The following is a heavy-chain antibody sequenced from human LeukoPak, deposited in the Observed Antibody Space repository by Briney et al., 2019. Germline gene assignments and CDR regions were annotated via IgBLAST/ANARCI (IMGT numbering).Heavy chain of an antibody. V-gene: IGHV4-38-2*01. CDR3: ARQHYFLSGYYFNGLNWFDP. CDR2: IYHSGST. J-gene: IGHJ5*02. Sequence: SETLSLTCAVSGYSISSGYYWGWIRQPPGKGLEWIGSIYHSGSTYYNPSLKSRVTISVDTSKNQFSLKLSSVTAADTAVYYCARQHYFLSGYYFNGLNWFDPWGQGTLVTVSS. CDR1: GYSISSGYY. D-gene: IGHD3-3*01.